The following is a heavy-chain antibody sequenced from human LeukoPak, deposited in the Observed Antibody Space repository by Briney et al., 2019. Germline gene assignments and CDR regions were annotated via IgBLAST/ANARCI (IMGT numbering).Heavy chain of an antibody. CDR2: ISGSGGST. CDR1: GFSFSSYA. Sequence: GGSLRLSCAGSGFSFSSYAMSWVRQAPGKGLEWVSAISGSGGSTYYADSVKGRFTISRDNSKNTLYLQMNSLRAEDTAVYYCAKGRNEVLAAFDIWGQGTMVTVSS. V-gene: IGHV3-23*01. CDR3: AKGRNEVLAAFDI. D-gene: IGHD1-14*01. J-gene: IGHJ3*02.